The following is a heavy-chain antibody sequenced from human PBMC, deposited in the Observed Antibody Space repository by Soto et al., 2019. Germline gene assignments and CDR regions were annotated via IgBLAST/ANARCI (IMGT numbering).Heavy chain of an antibody. CDR3: ARDQGVAAAGINWLDP. CDR2: IHSSGST. V-gene: IGHV4-4*07. D-gene: IGHD6-13*01. J-gene: IGHJ5*02. Sequence: SETLSLTCTVSGASMNSYHWSWIRQPAGKGLEWIGHIHSSGSTNYNPSLKSRVTMSVDTSKNQFSLRLMSLTAADTAVYYCARDQGVAAAGINWLDPWGQGSLVTVYS. CDR1: GASMNSYH.